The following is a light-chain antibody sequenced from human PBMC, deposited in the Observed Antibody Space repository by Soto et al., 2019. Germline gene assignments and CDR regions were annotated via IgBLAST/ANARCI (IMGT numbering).Light chain of an antibody. CDR2: GAS. V-gene: IGKV3-15*01. CDR1: QSVSSN. J-gene: IGKJ2*01. CDR3: QQYSNWPPFT. Sequence: EIVMTHSPATLSVSPGERATLSCRASQSVSSNLAWYQQKPGQAPRLLIYGASTRATGIPARFSGSGSGTEFTLTISSLQSEDFAVYYCQQYSNWPPFTFGQGTKLEIK.